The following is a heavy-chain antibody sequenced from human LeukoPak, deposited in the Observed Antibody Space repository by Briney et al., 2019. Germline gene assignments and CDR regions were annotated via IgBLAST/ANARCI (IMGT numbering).Heavy chain of an antibody. Sequence: ASVKVSCKAPGYTFTSYGISWVRQAPGQGLEWMGWISAYNGNTNYAQKLQGRVTMTTDTSTSTACMELRSLRSDDTAVYYCAREFSSRELDYWGQGTLVTVSS. CDR2: ISAYNGNT. CDR1: GYTFTSYG. J-gene: IGHJ4*02. CDR3: AREFSSRELDY. D-gene: IGHD5-24*01. V-gene: IGHV1-18*01.